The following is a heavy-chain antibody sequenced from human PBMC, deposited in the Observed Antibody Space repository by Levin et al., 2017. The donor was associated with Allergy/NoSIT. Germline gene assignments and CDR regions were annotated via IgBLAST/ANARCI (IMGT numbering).Heavy chain of an antibody. Sequence: SETLSLTCAISGDSVSSNSAAWNWIRQSPSRGLEWLGRTYYRSKWYNDYVVSVKSRITINPDTSKNQFSLQLNSVTPEDTAVYYCAKGGDGAGLYYYYGMDVWGQGTTVTVSS. CDR1: GDSVSSNSAA. J-gene: IGHJ6*02. V-gene: IGHV6-1*01. CDR2: TYYRSKWYN. CDR3: AKGGDGAGLYYYYGMDV. D-gene: IGHD3-16*01.